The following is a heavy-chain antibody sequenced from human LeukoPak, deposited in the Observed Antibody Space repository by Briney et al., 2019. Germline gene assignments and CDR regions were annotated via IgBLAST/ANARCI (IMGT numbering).Heavy chain of an antibody. Sequence: GGSLRLSCAASGFTFDDYGMSWVRQAPGKGLEWVSGINWNGGSTGYADSVEGRFTISRDNAKNSLYLQMNSLRAEDTALYYCARDPYGGHYYYYYMDVWGKGTTVTVSS. V-gene: IGHV3-20*04. CDR2: INWNGGST. CDR1: GFTFDDYG. D-gene: IGHD3-10*01. J-gene: IGHJ6*03. CDR3: ARDPYGGHYYYYYMDV.